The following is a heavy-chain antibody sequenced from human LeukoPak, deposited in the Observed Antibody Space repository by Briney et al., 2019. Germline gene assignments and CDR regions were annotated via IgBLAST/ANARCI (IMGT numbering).Heavy chain of an antibody. V-gene: IGHV4-4*07. D-gene: IGHD6-13*01. J-gene: IGHJ6*03. CDR2: IYTSGST. CDR3: ARVRTAAAVYYYYYMDV. CDR1: GGSISSYY. Sequence: NPSETLSLTCTVSGGSISSYYWSWIRQPAGKGLEWIGRIYTSGSTNYNPSLKSRVTMSVDTSKNQFSLKLSSVTAADTAVYYCARVRTAAAVYYYYYMDVWGKGTTVTVSS.